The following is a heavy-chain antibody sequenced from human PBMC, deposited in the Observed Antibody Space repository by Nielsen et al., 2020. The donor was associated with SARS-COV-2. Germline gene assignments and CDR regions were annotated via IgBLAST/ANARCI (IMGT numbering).Heavy chain of an antibody. J-gene: IGHJ4*02. CDR2: INPSGGTT. CDR3: ARAQLRSTWDFDS. Sequence: ASVKVSCKASGYTFTGHYMHWMRQAPGQGPEWMGIINPSGGTTIYAQKFQGRVTMTRDTSTSTVYMELTTLRSEDTATYYCARAQLRSTWDFDSWGQGTLVTVSS. D-gene: IGHD2-2*01. CDR1: GYTFTGHY. V-gene: IGHV1-46*01.